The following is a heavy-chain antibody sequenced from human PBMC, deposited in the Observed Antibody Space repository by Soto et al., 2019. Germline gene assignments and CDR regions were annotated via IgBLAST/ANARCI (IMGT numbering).Heavy chain of an antibody. CDR3: AISQDRGGRTTFIY. CDR2: INWKSDI. V-gene: IGHV3-9*01. Sequence: GGSLRLSCAVSGFTFDDNAMHWVRQAPEKGLEWVSGINWKSDIGYEDSVKGRFTISRDNAENSLYPQMNSLRAEDTALYYCAISQDRGGRTTFIYWGQGTQVTVSS. CDR1: GFTFDDNA. J-gene: IGHJ4*02. D-gene: IGHD3-16*01.